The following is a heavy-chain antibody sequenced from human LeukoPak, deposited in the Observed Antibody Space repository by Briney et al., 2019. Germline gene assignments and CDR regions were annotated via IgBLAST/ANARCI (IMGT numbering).Heavy chain of an antibody. CDR3: ARDAHTYYYDSSGCLAI. Sequence: PGGPLRPSCAAPGIALADYGMTWVRRAPGKGLEWVSGFNWNGGSTGYADSSKGRCTISRDNAKNSLYLQMNSLRAEDTALYYYARDAHTYYYDSSGCLAIWGQGTMVTVSS. V-gene: IGHV3-20*04. CDR2: FNWNGGST. J-gene: IGHJ3*02. D-gene: IGHD3-22*01. CDR1: GIALADYG.